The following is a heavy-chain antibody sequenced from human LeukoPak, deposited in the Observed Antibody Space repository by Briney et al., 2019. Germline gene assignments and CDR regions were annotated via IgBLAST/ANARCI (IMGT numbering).Heavy chain of an antibody. CDR3: ARDLTDPPYYYYYIDV. V-gene: IGHV3-21*01. CDR2: ISSSSTYI. J-gene: IGHJ6*03. CDR1: GFTFSSYS. Sequence: GGSLRLSCAASGFTFSSYSMNWVRQAPGKGLEWVSSISSSSTYIYYADSVKGRFTISRDNAKNSLYLQMNSLRAEDTAVYYCARDLTDPPYYYYYIDVWGKGTTVTISS.